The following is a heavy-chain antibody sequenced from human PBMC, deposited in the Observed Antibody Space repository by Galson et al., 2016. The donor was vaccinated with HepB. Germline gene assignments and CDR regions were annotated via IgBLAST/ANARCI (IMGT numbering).Heavy chain of an antibody. V-gene: IGHV3-30*18. D-gene: IGHD5-24*01. J-gene: IGHJ3*02. CDR2: ISFDGTNK. CDR3: AKGKGRGTWHTYAFDI. Sequence: SLRLSCAASGFTFSAYGMHWVRQAPGKGLEWVALISFDGTNKYFADSVKGRFTISRDNSKNTLYLQMNSLRAEDTAVYFCAKGKGRGTWHTYAFDIWGQGTMATVSS. CDR1: GFTFSAYG.